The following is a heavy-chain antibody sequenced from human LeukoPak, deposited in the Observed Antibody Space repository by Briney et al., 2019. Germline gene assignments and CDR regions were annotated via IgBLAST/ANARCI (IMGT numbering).Heavy chain of an antibody. V-gene: IGHV3-30*04. CDR2: ISYDGSNK. CDR3: AISHSSGWYYFDY. D-gene: IGHD6-19*01. CDR1: GFTFSSYA. J-gene: IGHJ4*02. Sequence: PGGSLRLSCAASGFTFSSYAMHWVRQAPGKGLEWVAVISYDGSNKYYADSVKGRFTISRDNSKNTLYLQMNSLRPEDTAVYYCAISHSSGWYYFDYWGQGTLVTVSS.